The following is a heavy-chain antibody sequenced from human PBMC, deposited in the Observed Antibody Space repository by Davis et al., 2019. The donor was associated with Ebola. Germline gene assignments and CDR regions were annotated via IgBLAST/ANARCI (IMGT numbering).Heavy chain of an antibody. V-gene: IGHV5-10-1*01. CDR3: ARQYCSSTSCYEYYYYYYMDV. CDR2: IDPSDSYT. D-gene: IGHD2-2*01. CDR1: GYSFTSYW. J-gene: IGHJ6*03. Sequence: GESLKISCKGSGYSFTSYWISWVRQMPGKGLEWMGRIDPSDSYTNYSPSFQGHVTISADKSISTAYLQWSSLKASDTAMYYCARQYCSSTSCYEYYYYYYMDVWGKGTTVTVSS.